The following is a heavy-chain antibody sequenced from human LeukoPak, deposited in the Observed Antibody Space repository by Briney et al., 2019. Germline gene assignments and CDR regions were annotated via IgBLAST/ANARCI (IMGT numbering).Heavy chain of an antibody. CDR2: ISGYNANT. CDR1: GYTFTSYG. D-gene: IGHD4-17*01. CDR3: ARGMDYGDYVEYFHH. J-gene: IGHJ1*01. V-gene: IGHV1-18*04. Sequence: ASVKVSCKASGYTFTSYGISWVRQAPGQGLEWMGWISGYNANTNYAQKFQGRVTMTTDTSTTTAYMELRSLRSDDTAVYYCARGMDYGDYVEYFHHWGQGTLVTASS.